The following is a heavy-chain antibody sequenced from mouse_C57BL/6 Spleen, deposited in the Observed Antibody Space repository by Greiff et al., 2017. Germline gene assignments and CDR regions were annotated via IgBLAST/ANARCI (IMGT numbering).Heavy chain of an antibody. V-gene: IGHV1-69*01. J-gene: IGHJ1*03. CDR3: ARRDYGTLGWYFDV. CDR2: IDPSDSYT. Sequence: QVHVKQPGAELVMPGASVKLSCKASGYTFTSYWMHWVKQRPGQGLEWIGEIDPSDSYTNYNQKFKGKSTLTVDKSSSTAYMQLSSLTSEDSAVYYCARRDYGTLGWYFDVWGTGTTVTVSS. CDR1: GYTFTSYW. D-gene: IGHD1-1*01.